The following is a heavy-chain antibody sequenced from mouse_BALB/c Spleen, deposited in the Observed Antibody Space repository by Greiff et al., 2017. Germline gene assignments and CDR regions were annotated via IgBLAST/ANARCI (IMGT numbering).Heavy chain of an antibody. CDR3: ARHRIYYDFPFAY. CDR2: ISSGGGST. D-gene: IGHD2-4*01. V-gene: IGHV5-12-1*01. Sequence: EVQLVESGGGLVKPGGSLKLSCAASGFAFSSYDMSWVRQTPEKRLEWVAYISSGGGSTYYPDTVKGRFTISRDNAKNTLYLQMSSLKSEDTAMYYCARHRIYYDFPFAYWGQGTLVTVSA. CDR1: GFAFSSYD. J-gene: IGHJ3*01.